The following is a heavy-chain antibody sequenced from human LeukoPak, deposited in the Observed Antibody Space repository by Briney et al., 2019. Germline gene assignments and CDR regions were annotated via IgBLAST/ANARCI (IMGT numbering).Heavy chain of an antibody. J-gene: IGHJ5*02. D-gene: IGHD4-11*01. V-gene: IGHV4-34*01. CDR2: INHSGST. CDR1: GGSFSGYY. Sequence: PSETLSLTCAVYGGSFSGYYWSWIRQPPGKGLEWIGEINHSGSTTYNPSLKSRVTISVDTSKNQFSLKLSSVTAADTAVYYCARGRVTYRPNNWFDPWGQGTLVTVSS. CDR3: ARGRVTYRPNNWFDP.